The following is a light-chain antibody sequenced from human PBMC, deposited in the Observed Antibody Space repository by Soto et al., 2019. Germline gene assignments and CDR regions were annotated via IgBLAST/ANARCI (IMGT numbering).Light chain of an antibody. CDR1: QSVSSN. CDR3: QQYNNWPPYT. J-gene: IGKJ2*01. V-gene: IGKV3-15*01. CDR2: GAS. Sequence: EIVMTQSPATLSVSPGERATLSCRASQSVSSNLAWYQQKPGQAPRLLIYGASTRATGNPARFSGSGSGTEFTLTISSLQSEDFALYYCQQYNNWPPYTFGQGTKLEIK.